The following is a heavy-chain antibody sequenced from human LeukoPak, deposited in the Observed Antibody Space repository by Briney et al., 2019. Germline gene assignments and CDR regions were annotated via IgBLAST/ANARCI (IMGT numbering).Heavy chain of an antibody. J-gene: IGHJ4*02. Sequence: SETLSLTCAVSGGSISSGGYSWSWIRQPPGKGLEWIGYIYHSGSTYYNPSLKSRVTISVDRSNNQFSLKLSSVTAADTAVYYCARTYYYDSSGYYFDYWGQGTLVTVSS. CDR2: IYHSGST. CDR1: GGSISSGGYS. CDR3: ARTYYYDSSGYYFDY. V-gene: IGHV4-30-2*01. D-gene: IGHD3-22*01.